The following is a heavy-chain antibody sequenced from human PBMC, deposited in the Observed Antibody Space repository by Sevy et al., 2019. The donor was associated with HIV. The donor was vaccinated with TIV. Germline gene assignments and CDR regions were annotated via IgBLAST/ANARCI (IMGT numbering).Heavy chain of an antibody. CDR1: GFTFSDAW. J-gene: IGHJ4*02. Sequence: GGSLRLSCAASGFTFSDAWLSWVRQAPGKGLEWVGRVRSKGDGGTTDYAAPVKGRFTIAREDSKNVLYVQMNSLKIEDTGVYYCTAEGADWGQGTRVTVSS. CDR3: TAEGAD. V-gene: IGHV3-15*01. CDR2: VRSKGDGGTT.